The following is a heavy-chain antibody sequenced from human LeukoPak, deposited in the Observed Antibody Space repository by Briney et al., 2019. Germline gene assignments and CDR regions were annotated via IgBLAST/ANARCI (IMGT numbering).Heavy chain of an antibody. CDR3: ARLDFSHDAFDI. J-gene: IGHJ3*02. D-gene: IGHD3/OR15-3a*01. Sequence: PSETLSLTCTVSGGSTSRNYWGWIRQPPGKGLEWIGYIYYSGSTNYNPSLKSRVTISVDTSKNQISLKLSSVTAADTAVYYCARLDFSHDAFDIWGQGTMVTVSS. V-gene: IGHV4-59*08. CDR2: IYYSGST. CDR1: GGSTSRNY.